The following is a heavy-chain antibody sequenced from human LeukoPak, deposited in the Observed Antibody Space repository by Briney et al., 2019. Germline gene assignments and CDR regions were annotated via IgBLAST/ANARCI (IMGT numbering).Heavy chain of an antibody. Sequence: ASVKVSCKASGYTFTGSYMHWVRQAPGQGLEWMGWIKPHSGGTHYAQKFQGRVKMTRDTSIRTAYMELSRLRSDDTAVYYGARDCGGQLGIHYYYYYMDVWGKGTTVTVSS. D-gene: IGHD7-27*01. CDR2: IKPHSGGT. CDR3: ARDCGGQLGIHYYYYYMDV. J-gene: IGHJ6*03. V-gene: IGHV1-2*02. CDR1: GYTFTGSY.